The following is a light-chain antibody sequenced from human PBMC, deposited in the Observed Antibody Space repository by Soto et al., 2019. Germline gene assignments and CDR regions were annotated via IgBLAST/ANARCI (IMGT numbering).Light chain of an antibody. CDR3: QQLNSYPPT. CDR1: QTISSW. Sequence: DIQMTKSPSTLSGSVGDRVTITCRSSQTISSWLAWYQQKPGKAPKLLIYKASTLKSGVPSRFSGSGSGTDFTLTISSLQPEDFATYYCQQLNSYPPTFGQGTKVDIK. J-gene: IGKJ1*01. V-gene: IGKV1-5*03. CDR2: KAS.